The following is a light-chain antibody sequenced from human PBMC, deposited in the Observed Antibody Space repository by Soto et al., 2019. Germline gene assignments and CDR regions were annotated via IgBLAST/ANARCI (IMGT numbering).Light chain of an antibody. CDR3: SSYTSSSTLV. CDR2: DVS. Sequence: QSVLTQPASVSGXPGXSXTIXXXXXXSDVGGYTYVSWYQQHPGKAPKLMIYDVSNRPSGVSNRFSGSKSGNTASLTISGLQAEDEADYYCSSYTSSSTLVFGTGTKXTV. V-gene: IGLV2-14*01. J-gene: IGLJ1*01. CDR1: XSDVGGYTY.